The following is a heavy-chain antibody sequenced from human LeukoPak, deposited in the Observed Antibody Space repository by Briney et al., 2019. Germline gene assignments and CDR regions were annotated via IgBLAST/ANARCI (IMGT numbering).Heavy chain of an antibody. V-gene: IGHV3-7*01. CDR3: ARDLMVRGVDYFDY. J-gene: IGHJ4*02. CDR1: GFTFSSYW. Sequence: GGSLRLSCAASGFTFSSYWMSWVRQAPGKGLEWVANIKQDGSEKYYVDSVKGRFTISRDNAKNSLYLQMNSLRAEDTAVYYCARDLMVRGVDYFDYWGQGTLVTVS. D-gene: IGHD3-10*01. CDR2: IKQDGSEK.